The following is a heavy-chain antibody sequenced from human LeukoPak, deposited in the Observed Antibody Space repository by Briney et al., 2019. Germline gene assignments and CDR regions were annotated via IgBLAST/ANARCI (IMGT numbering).Heavy chain of an antibody. Sequence: SETLSLTCAVYGGSFSGYYWSWIRQPPGKGLEWIGEINHSGSTNYNPSLKSRVTISVDTSKNQSSLKLSSVTAADTAVYYCARGSRRTGTTGRWFDPWGQGTLVTVSS. V-gene: IGHV4-34*01. CDR3: ARGSRRTGTTGRWFDP. J-gene: IGHJ5*02. D-gene: IGHD1-1*01. CDR2: INHSGST. CDR1: GGSFSGYY.